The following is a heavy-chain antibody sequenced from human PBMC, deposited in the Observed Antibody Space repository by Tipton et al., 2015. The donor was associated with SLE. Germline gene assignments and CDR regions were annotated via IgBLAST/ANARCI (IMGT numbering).Heavy chain of an antibody. J-gene: IGHJ4*02. CDR2: AFYSGST. CDR1: GGSISSTGYY. D-gene: IGHD2-8*01. Sequence: TLSLTCTVSGGSISSTGYYWGWIRQPPGKGLQWIGSAFYSGSTYHNPSLKSRVTMSLDTSKNQFSLKLTSVTAADTAIYYCARYNGGGSVDYWGQGILVTVSP. CDR3: ARYNGGGSVDY. V-gene: IGHV4-39*07.